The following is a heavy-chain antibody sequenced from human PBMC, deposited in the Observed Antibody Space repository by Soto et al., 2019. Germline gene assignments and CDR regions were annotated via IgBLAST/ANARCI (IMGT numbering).Heavy chain of an antibody. V-gene: IGHV4-59*01. CDR3: ARVRSNGGEGYGDY. J-gene: IGHJ4*02. D-gene: IGHD2-8*01. CDR2: IYYSGST. CDR1: CGSIISYY. Sequence: SETLSLTCTVSCGSIISYYWSWIRQPPGKGLEWIGYIYYSGSTNYNPSLKSRVTISVDTSKNQFSLKLSSVTAADTAMYFCARVRSNGGEGYGDYWGQGTLVTVSS.